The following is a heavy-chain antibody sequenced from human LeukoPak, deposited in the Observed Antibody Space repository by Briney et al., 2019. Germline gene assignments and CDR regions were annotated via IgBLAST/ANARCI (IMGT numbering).Heavy chain of an antibody. CDR3: ARVSSSWTGYYYYMDV. D-gene: IGHD6-13*01. J-gene: IGHJ6*03. CDR1: GGSISSGDYY. Sequence: SETLSLTCTVSGGSISSGDYYWSWIRQPPGKGLEWIGYIYYSGSTYYNPSLKSRVTISVDTSKNQFSLKLSSVTAADTAVYYCARVSSSWTGYYYYMDVWGKGTTVTVSS. CDR2: IYYSGST. V-gene: IGHV4-30-4*08.